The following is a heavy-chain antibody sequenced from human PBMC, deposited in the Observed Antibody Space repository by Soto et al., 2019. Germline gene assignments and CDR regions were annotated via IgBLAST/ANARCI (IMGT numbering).Heavy chain of an antibody. Sequence: VQLQESGPGLVKPSQTLSLTCTVSGGSISSGGYYWSWIRQHPGKGLEWIGYIYYSGSTYYNPSRKSRVTISVDTAKNQFSLKLSSVTAADTAVYYCARERTPDILDYWGQGTLVTVSS. CDR3: ARERTPDILDY. V-gene: IGHV4-31*03. J-gene: IGHJ4*02. CDR2: IYYSGST. CDR1: GGSISSGGYY.